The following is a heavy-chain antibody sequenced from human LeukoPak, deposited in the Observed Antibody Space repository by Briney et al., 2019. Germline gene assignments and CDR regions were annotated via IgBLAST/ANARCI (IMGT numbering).Heavy chain of an antibody. Sequence: ASVKVSCKASGGTFSSYAISWVRQAPGQGLEWMGWINPNSGGTNYAQKFQGRVTMTRDTSISTAYMELSRLRSDDTAVYYCARDGYSSGVGYWGQGTLVTVSS. CDR3: ARDGYSSGVGY. V-gene: IGHV1-2*02. CDR2: INPNSGGT. CDR1: GGTFSSYA. D-gene: IGHD6-19*01. J-gene: IGHJ4*02.